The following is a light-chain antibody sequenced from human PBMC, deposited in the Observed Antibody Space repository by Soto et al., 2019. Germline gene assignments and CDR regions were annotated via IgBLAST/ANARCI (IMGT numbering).Light chain of an antibody. V-gene: IGKV3-11*01. CDR2: DAS. CDR1: QDLAMF. Sequence: EIVLIQSPATLSLSPGDRATLSCRASQDLAMFLAWYQQKPGQPPRLLIHDASNRAAGIPARFSGSGSGTDFTPTVSALEPEDFAIYYCQHRRNSFYTFGQGTRLEI. J-gene: IGKJ2*01. CDR3: QHRRNSFYT.